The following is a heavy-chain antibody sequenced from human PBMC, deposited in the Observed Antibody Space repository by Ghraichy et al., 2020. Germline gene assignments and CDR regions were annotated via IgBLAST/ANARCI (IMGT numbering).Heavy chain of an antibody. Sequence: LSLTCAASGFTFRRYALGWVRQAPGKGLEWVSAISGSGDNTYYTDSVKGRFTVSRDNFKNTLHLQMNSLRAEDTAIYYCAKDSGNGGGSVYNDWGQGTLVAVSS. CDR3: AKDSGNGGGSVYND. D-gene: IGHD2-15*01. CDR2: ISGSGDNT. CDR1: GFTFRRYA. J-gene: IGHJ4*02. V-gene: IGHV3-23*01.